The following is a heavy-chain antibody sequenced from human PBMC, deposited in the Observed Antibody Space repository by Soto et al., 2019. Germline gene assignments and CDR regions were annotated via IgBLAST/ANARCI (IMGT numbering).Heavy chain of an antibody. CDR2: MYSSENT. CDR1: GGFVSSSSYS. CDR3: ASLNGYCISTNCHGYYGMDV. D-gene: IGHD2-2*03. V-gene: IGHV4-39*01. J-gene: IGHJ6*02. Sequence: SETLSLTCSVSGGFVSSSSYSWGWIRQSPGKGLEWIGTMYSSENTYYNPSLLSRVTISVDTSKNEFSLRLSSMTAADTAVYYCASLNGYCISTNCHGYYGMDVWGQGTTVTVSS.